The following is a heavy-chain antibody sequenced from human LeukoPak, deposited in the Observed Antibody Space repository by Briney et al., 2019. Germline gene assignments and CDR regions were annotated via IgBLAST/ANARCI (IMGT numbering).Heavy chain of an antibody. CDR1: GGSISISNYY. J-gene: IGHJ5*02. Sequence: PSETLSLTCTVSGGSISISNYYWGWIRQPPGKGLEWIGSMSYSGRTYYNPSLKTRVTVSLDTSKNQFSLNLISVTAADPAVYYCARSPQGTATTANWLDPWGQGTLVTVSS. CDR2: MSYSGRT. CDR3: ARSPQGTATTANWLDP. V-gene: IGHV4-39*07. D-gene: IGHD4-17*01.